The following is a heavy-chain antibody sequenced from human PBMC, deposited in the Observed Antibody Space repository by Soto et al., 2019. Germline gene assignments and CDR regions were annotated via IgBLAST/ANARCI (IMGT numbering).Heavy chain of an antibody. CDR2: ISSSGSTI. D-gene: IGHD6-13*01. CDR1: GLTFSSYE. V-gene: IGHV3-48*03. Sequence: GGSIRIACAASGLTFSSYEINWVRQAPGKGLEWVSYISSSGSTIYYADSVKGRFTISRDNAKNSLYLQMNSLRAEDTAVYYCASSYIAAAGYYGMDVWGQGTTVTVSS. J-gene: IGHJ6*02. CDR3: ASSYIAAAGYYGMDV.